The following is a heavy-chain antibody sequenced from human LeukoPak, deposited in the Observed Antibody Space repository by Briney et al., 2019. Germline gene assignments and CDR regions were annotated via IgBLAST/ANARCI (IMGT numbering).Heavy chain of an antibody. J-gene: IGHJ4*02. V-gene: IGHV1-2*02. CDR2: INPNSGDT. D-gene: IGHD3-10*01. Sequence: ASVKVSFKASGYTFTGYYIHWVRQAPGQGLEWMGLINPNSGDTNYAQKFQGRVTMTRDTFISTAYMELSSLRSDDTAVYYCARDLEGYHYGSGNYPQWGQGTLVTVSS. CDR3: ARDLEGYHYGSGNYPQ. CDR1: GYTFTGYY.